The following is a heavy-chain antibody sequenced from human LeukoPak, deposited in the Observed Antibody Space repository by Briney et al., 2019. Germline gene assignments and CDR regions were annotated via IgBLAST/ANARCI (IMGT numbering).Heavy chain of an antibody. CDR1: GFTVSRNY. Sequence: GGSLRLSCAASGFTVSRNYMNWVRQAPGKGLEWVSVIYSGGSTHYADSVKGRFTISRDNSKNMVYLQMNSLRAEDTAVYYCVGDSSGYYYFDYWGQGTLVTVSS. D-gene: IGHD3-22*01. CDR3: VGDSSGYYYFDY. V-gene: IGHV3-66*01. J-gene: IGHJ4*02. CDR2: IYSGGST.